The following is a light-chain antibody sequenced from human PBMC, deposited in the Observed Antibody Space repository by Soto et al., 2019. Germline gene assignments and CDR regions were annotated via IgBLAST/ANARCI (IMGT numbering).Light chain of an antibody. CDR2: KAS. Sequence: DIQMTQSPSTLSASVGDRVTITCRASQSINSWLAWYQQKPGKAPKLLIYKASSLESGVPSRFSGSGSGTEFTLTISSLQPDDFATYYCQEYDDYLFTFGQGTNLEIK. CDR3: QEYDDYLFT. J-gene: IGKJ2*01. CDR1: QSINSW. V-gene: IGKV1-5*03.